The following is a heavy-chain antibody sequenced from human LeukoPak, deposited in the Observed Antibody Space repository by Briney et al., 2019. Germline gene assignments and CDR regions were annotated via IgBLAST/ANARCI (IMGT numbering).Heavy chain of an antibody. CDR2: ISSSGSTI. CDR1: GFTFSSYE. V-gene: IGHV3-48*03. J-gene: IGHJ4*02. Sequence: GGSLRLSCAASGFTFSSYEMNWVRQAPGKGLEWVSYISSSGSTIYYADSVKGRFTISRDNSKNTLYLQMNSLRAEDTAVYYCAKDLGGSYWGGGYFDYWGQGTLVTVSS. CDR3: AKDLGGSYWGGGYFDY. D-gene: IGHD1-26*01.